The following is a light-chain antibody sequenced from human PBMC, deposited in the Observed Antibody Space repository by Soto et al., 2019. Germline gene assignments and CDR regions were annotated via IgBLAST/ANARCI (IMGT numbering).Light chain of an antibody. CDR3: QQFSSYPLT. CDR2: DAS. CDR1: QTVRNKY. Sequence: EIVLTQSPGTLSLSPGETATLSWRPSQTVRNKYLAWYQQKPGQDTRLLIYDASSRATGIPARFSGGGSGTDFTLTISSLQTEDFAVYYCQQFSSYPLTFGGGTKVDIK. V-gene: IGKV3-20*01. J-gene: IGKJ4*01.